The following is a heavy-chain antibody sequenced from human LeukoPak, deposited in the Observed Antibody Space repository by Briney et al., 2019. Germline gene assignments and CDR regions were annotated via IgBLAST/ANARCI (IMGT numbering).Heavy chain of an antibody. CDR1: GGSVSSGSYY. D-gene: IGHD1-1*01. CDR2: IYYSGST. J-gene: IGHJ4*02. V-gene: IGHV4-61*01. Sequence: SETLSLTCTVSGGSVSSGSYYWSWIRQPPGEGLEWIGYIYYSGSTNYNPSLKSRVTISVDTSKNQFSLKLSSVTAADTAVYYCARGDDDAGPFGYWGQGTLVTVSS. CDR3: ARGDDDAGPFGY.